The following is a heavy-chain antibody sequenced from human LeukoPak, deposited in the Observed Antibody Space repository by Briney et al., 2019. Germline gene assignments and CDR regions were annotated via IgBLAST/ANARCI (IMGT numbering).Heavy chain of an antibody. D-gene: IGHD5-18*01. J-gene: IGHJ4*02. CDR3: AKELDTMFFDY. CDR2: AGWAGGTT. CDR1: GFNFDCYT. Sequence: GGSLRLSCATSGFNFDCYTIHWVRQAPGKGLEWASLAGWAGGTTYYSDSVRGRFTISRDSGKNSVYLQMNSLTTDDTAFYFCAKELDTMFFDYWGQGALVTVSS. V-gene: IGHV3-43*01.